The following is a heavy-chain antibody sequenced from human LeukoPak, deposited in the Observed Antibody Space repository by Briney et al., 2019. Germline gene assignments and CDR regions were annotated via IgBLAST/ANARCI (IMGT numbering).Heavy chain of an antibody. D-gene: IGHD5-12*01. Sequence: GGSLRLSCAASGFTVSSNYMSWVRQAPGKGLEWVSVIYSGGSTYYADSVKGRFTISRDNAKNSLYLQMNSLRAEDTAVYYCARGRRGYSGYEELFDYWGQGTLVTVSS. CDR3: ARGRRGYSGYEELFDY. V-gene: IGHV3-66*01. CDR1: GFTVSSNY. J-gene: IGHJ4*02. CDR2: IYSGGST.